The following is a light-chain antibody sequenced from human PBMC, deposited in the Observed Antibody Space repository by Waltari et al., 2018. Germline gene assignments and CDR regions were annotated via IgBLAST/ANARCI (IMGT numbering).Light chain of an antibody. Sequence: DIQMTQSPSSLSASVGDRVTITCRASQSISSYLNWYQQKPGKAPKLLIYAASSLQSGVPSRFSGSGSGTDFTLTISSLQPEDFATYYCQQSYSPMYTFGQGTKLEIK. V-gene: IGKV1-39*01. CDR2: AAS. J-gene: IGKJ2*01. CDR1: QSISSY. CDR3: QQSYSPMYT.